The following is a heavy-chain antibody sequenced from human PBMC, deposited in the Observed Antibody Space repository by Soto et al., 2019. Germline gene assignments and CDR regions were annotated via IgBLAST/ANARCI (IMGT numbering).Heavy chain of an antibody. Sequence: GGSLRLSCAISGITVSSYYMSWVRQAAGKGLEWVSVIYAGSITYYADSVKGRFTIYRDNSKNTLNLEMNSLRVEDTAVYYCARIPYDNSGTIFDYWGQGTLVTVSS. J-gene: IGHJ4*02. V-gene: IGHV3-53*01. CDR3: ARIPYDNSGTIFDY. CDR2: IYAGSIT. CDR1: GITVSSYY. D-gene: IGHD3-22*01.